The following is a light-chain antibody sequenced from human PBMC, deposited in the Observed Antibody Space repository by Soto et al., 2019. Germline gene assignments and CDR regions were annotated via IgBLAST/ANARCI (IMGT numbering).Light chain of an antibody. V-gene: IGKV3-20*01. J-gene: IGKJ2*01. CDR2: GAS. CDR1: QSVNSNY. CDR3: QQYGSSPRYI. Sequence: ENVLTQSPGTLSLSPGERATLSCRASQSVNSNYLAWYQQKPGQAPRLLIYGASSKATGIPDRFSGSGSGTDFTLTISRLEPEDSAVYYCQQYGSSPRYIFGQGTKLEIK.